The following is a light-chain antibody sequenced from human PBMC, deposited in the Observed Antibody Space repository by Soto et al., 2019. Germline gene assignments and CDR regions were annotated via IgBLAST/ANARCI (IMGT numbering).Light chain of an antibody. J-gene: IGKJ5*01. Sequence: VVLTQSPVTLSLSPGQRATLSCRASQSISTYLAWYQVKPGQAPRLLIYDASSRATGVPARFSGSGSGTDFSLTISSLEPEDVAVYYCQQRSQWPPMTFGQGTRLGIK. CDR1: QSISTY. CDR2: DAS. CDR3: QQRSQWPPMT. V-gene: IGKV3-11*01.